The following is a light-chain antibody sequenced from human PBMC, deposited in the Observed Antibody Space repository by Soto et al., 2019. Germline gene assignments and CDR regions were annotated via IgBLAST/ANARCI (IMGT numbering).Light chain of an antibody. V-gene: IGKV1-5*03. CDR1: QSISNW. J-gene: IGKJ1*01. CDR2: KAS. CDR3: QKYGSSPYT. Sequence: DIQMTQSPSTLSASVGDRVTITCRASQSISNWLAWYQQKPWKAPHLLIDKASGLETGVPSRFSGSGSGTEFTRTLISRQPDDFSNYYRQKYGSSPYTFRQGNQLE.